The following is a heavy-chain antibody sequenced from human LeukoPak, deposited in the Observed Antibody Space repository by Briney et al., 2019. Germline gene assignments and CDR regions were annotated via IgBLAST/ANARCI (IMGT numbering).Heavy chain of an antibody. V-gene: IGHV1-2*02. CDR3: ARGPDHGGFDH. D-gene: IGHD3-3*01. CDR1: GYTFTYYY. Sequence: ASVKVSCKASGYTFTYYYVHWVRQAPGQGPGWMAWINPTNGDTSYAQKFQGRVTMARDTSISTVYMELSRLRFDDTAVYYCARGPDHGGFDHWGQGTLVIVSS. CDR2: INPTNGDT. J-gene: IGHJ4*02.